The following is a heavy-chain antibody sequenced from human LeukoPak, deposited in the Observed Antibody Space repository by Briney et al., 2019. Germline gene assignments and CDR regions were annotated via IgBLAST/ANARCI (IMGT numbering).Heavy chain of an antibody. CDR1: GGSFSGYY. D-gene: IGHD3-10*01. CDR2: INHKGAT. J-gene: IGHJ6*04. V-gene: IGHV4-34*01. CDR3: ARGPHFYGSGSYEYSYYYYYYGMDV. Sequence: SETLSLTCAVYGGSFSGYYWTWVRQPPGKGLEWIGEINHKGATNYNPSLTSRVTISLDTSKNQFSLKLSSVTAADTAVYYCARGPHFYGSGSYEYSYYYYYYGMDVWGKGTAVTVSS.